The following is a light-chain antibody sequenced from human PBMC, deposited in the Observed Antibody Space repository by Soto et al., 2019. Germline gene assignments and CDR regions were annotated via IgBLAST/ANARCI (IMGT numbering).Light chain of an antibody. CDR1: QGISSY. J-gene: IGKJ5*01. CDR3: QQYENLPT. CDR2: AAS. Sequence: IQMTQSPYSFSASTGDRGTITCRASQGISSYLAWYQQKPGKAPKLLIYAASTLQSGVPSRFSGSGSGTDFTLTISCLQPEDIATYYCQQYENLPTFGQGTRLEIK. V-gene: IGKV1-8*01.